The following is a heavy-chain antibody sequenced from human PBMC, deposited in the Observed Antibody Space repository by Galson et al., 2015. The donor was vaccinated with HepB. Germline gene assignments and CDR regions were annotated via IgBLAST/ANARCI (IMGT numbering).Heavy chain of an antibody. CDR2: IDPSDSYT. CDR1: GYSFTSYW. D-gene: IGHD1-26*01. J-gene: IGHJ6*02. V-gene: IGHV5-10-1*01. CDR3: ARHYGSYSYYYYGMDV. Sequence: QSGAEVKKPGESLRISCKGSGYSFTSYWISWVRQMPGKGLEWMGRIDPSDSYTNYSPSFQGHVTISADKSISTAYLQWSSLKASDTAMYYCARHYGSYSYYYYGMDVWGQGTTVTVSS.